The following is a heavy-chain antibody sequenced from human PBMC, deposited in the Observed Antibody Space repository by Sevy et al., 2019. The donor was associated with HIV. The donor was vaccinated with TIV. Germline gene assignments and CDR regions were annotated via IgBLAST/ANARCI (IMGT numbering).Heavy chain of an antibody. CDR2: IRYDGSNK. CDR1: GFTFSSYG. D-gene: IGHD2-2*01. V-gene: IGHV3-30*02. CDR3: AKDRDKVVPASFDY. Sequence: GGSLRLSCAASGFTFSSYGMHWVRQAPGKGLEWVAFIRYDGSNKYYADSVKGRFTISRDKSKNTLYLQMNSLRAEDTAVYYCAKDRDKVVPASFDYWGQGTLVTVSS. J-gene: IGHJ4*02.